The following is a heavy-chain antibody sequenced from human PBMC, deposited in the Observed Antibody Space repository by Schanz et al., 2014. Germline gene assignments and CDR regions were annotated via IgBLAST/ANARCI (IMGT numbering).Heavy chain of an antibody. V-gene: IGHV3-23*04. CDR3: AKEVGATLFHWFDP. CDR1: GFNLRRYS. Sequence: QLVESGGGLVKPGGSLRLSCATSGFNLRRYSMNWVRQAPGGGLEWVSAISGSGGSTYYADSVKGRFTISRDNSKNTLYLQLNSLRAEDTAVYYCAKEVGATLFHWFDPWGQGTLVTVSS. D-gene: IGHD1-26*01. J-gene: IGHJ5*02. CDR2: ISGSGGST.